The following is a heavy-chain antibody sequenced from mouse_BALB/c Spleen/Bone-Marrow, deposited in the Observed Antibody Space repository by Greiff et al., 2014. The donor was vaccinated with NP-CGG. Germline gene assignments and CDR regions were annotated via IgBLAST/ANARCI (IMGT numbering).Heavy chain of an antibody. CDR2: IDPANGNT. CDR3: ARWEYYAMDY. Sequence: VQLQQSEAELLKPGASVKLSCTASGFNIKDTSMHWVEQRPEQGLGWIGRIDPANGNTKYDPKFQGKATITADTSSNTAYLQLSSLTSEDTAVYYCARWEYYAMDYWGQGTSVTVSS. J-gene: IGHJ4*01. D-gene: IGHD4-1*01. CDR1: GFNIKDTS. V-gene: IGHV14-3*02.